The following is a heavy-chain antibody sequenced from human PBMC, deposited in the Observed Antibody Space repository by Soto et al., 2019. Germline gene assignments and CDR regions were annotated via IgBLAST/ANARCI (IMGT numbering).Heavy chain of an antibody. J-gene: IGHJ4*02. CDR1: GFTFRLYR. CDR3: VRDDYICDDCRRFFDY. Sequence: GGSLILSCAASGFTFRLYRLNWVRTAPGKGLEWVSSISDNGKYIYYADSVKGRFTISRDNAKNSLYLQMNSLRAEDTAVYYRVRDDYICDDCRRFFDYWGRGTLVTVS. CDR2: ISDNGKYI. D-gene: IGHD2-21*02. V-gene: IGHV3-21*01.